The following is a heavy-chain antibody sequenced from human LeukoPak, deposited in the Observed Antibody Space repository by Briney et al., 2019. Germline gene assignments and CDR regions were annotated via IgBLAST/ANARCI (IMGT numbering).Heavy chain of an antibody. J-gene: IGHJ4*02. Sequence: ASVKVSCKVSGYTLTELSMHWVRQAPGQGLEWMGIINPSGGSTSYAQKFQGRVTMTRDTSTSTVYMELSSLRSEDTAVYYCARSRGEPPTPKDYWGQGTLVTVSS. D-gene: IGHD1-26*01. CDR3: ARSRGEPPTPKDY. V-gene: IGHV1-46*01. CDR1: GYTLTELS. CDR2: INPSGGST.